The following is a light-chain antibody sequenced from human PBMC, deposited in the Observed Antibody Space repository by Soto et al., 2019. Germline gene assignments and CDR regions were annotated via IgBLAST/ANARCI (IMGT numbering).Light chain of an antibody. CDR1: QSVRSTY. J-gene: IGKJ1*01. CDR2: DAS. Sequence: EIVLTQSPGTLSLSPGERATLSCRASQSVRSTYVAWYQQKPGQAPRLLIFDASSRATGIPDRFSGSGSGTDFTLTISRLEPEDFAVYYCHQNGTSPVTFGQGTKVEIK. V-gene: IGKV3-20*01. CDR3: HQNGTSPVT.